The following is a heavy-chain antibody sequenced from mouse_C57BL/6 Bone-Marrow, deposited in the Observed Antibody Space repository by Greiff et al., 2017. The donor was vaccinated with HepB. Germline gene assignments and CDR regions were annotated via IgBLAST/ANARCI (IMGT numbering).Heavy chain of an antibody. V-gene: IGHV1-4*01. Sequence: VQLQQSGAELARPGASVKMSCKASGYTFTSYTMHWVKQRPGQGLEWIGYINPSSGYTKYNQKFKDKATLTADKSSSTAYMQLSSLTSEDSAVYYCAIPNCGGFDYWGQGTTLTVSS. J-gene: IGHJ2*01. D-gene: IGHD4-1*01. CDR2: INPSSGYT. CDR3: AIPNCGGFDY. CDR1: GYTFTSYT.